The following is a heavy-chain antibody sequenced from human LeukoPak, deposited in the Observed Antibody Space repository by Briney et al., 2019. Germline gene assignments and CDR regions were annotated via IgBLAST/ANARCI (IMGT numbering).Heavy chain of an antibody. CDR3: ARDDIVVVPAAMGAIYYGMDV. CDR1: GFTFSDYY. V-gene: IGHV3-11*06. CDR2: ISSSSSYI. J-gene: IGHJ6*02. D-gene: IGHD2-2*01. Sequence: PGGSLKLSCAASGFTFSDYYMSWIRQAPGKGLEWVSSISSSSSYIYYADSVKGRFTISRDNAKNSLYLQMNSLRAEDTAVYYCARDDIVVVPAAMGAIYYGMDVWGQGTTVTVSS.